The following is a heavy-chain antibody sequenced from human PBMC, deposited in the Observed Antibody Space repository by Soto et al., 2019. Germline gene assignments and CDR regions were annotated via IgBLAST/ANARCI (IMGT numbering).Heavy chain of an antibody. CDR1: GYTFTSYG. D-gene: IGHD6-19*01. Sequence: ASVKVSGKASGYTFTSYGISWVRRAPGQGLEWMGWISAYNGNTNYAQKLQGRVTMTTDTSTSTAYMELRSLRSDDTAVYYCARDLKSVAGTPYFDYWGQGTLVTVSS. CDR3: ARDLKSVAGTPYFDY. J-gene: IGHJ4*02. V-gene: IGHV1-18*01. CDR2: ISAYNGNT.